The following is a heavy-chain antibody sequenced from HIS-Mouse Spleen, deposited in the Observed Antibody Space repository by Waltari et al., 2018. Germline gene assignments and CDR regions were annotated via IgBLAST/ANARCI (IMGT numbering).Heavy chain of an antibody. D-gene: IGHD6-13*01. J-gene: IGHJ2*01. CDR2: IYYSGST. CDR3: AREIPYSSSWYDWYFDL. CDR1: GGPISSSSYH. Sequence: QLQLQESGPGLVKPSETLSLTCTVPGGPISSSSYHWGWTRQPPGKGLEWIGSIYYSGSTYYNPSLKSRVTISVDTSKNQFSLKLSSVTAADTAVYYCAREIPYSSSWYDWYFDLWGRGTLVTVSS. V-gene: IGHV4-39*07.